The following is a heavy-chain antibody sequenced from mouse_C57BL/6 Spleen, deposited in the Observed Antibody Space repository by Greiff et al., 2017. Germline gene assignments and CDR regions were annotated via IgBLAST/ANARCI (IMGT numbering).Heavy chain of an antibody. D-gene: IGHD1-2*01. CDR2: ISSGSSTI. CDR1: GFTFSDYG. Sequence: EVKVVESGGGLVKPGGSLKLSCAASGFTFSDYGMHWVRQAPEKGLEWVAYISSGSSTIYYADTVKGRFTISRDNAKNTLFLQLTSLMSEDTAMYYCAKTTALDYWGQGTTLTVSS. J-gene: IGHJ2*01. V-gene: IGHV5-17*01. CDR3: AKTTALDY.